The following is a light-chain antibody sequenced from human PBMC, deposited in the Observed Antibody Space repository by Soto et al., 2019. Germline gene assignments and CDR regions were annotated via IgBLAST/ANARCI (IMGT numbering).Light chain of an antibody. Sequence: EIVLTQSPGTLSLSPGEKATLSCRASQSVTSNYLAWHQQRPGQAPRLLIDGASRRATGIPDRFSGSGSGTDFTLTISRLEPEDFAVYYCQQHTSPPITFGGGTKVEIK. V-gene: IGKV3-20*01. CDR2: GAS. J-gene: IGKJ4*01. CDR3: QQHTSPPIT. CDR1: QSVTSNY.